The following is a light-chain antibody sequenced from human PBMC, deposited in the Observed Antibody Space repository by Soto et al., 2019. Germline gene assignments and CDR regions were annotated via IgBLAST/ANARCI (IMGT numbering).Light chain of an antibody. J-gene: IGKJ3*01. CDR3: DSAFLPIT. V-gene: IGKV3-20*01. CDR1: QSISNNH. CDR2: GTS. Sequence: EKRVTLSCRASQSISNNHLAWYQQKPGQAPRLLIHGTSNRATGIPDRFSGSGSGTDFTRTFFFQEPEGFAVYCRDSAFLPITF.